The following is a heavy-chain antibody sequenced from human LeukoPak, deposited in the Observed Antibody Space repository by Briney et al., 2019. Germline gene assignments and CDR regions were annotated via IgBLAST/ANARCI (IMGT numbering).Heavy chain of an antibody. CDR3: ARYLTGDAFDI. CDR1: GGSMSSYY. D-gene: IGHD3-9*01. V-gene: IGHV4-59*08. J-gene: IGHJ3*02. Sequence: SETLSLTCTVSGGSMSSYYWSWIGQPPGKGLEWIGYIYYSGSTNYNPSLKSRVTISVDTSKNQFSLKLSSVTAADTAVYYCARYLTGDAFDIWGQGTMVTVSS. CDR2: IYYSGST.